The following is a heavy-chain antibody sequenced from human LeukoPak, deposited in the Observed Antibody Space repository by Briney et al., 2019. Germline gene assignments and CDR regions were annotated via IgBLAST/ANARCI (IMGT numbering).Heavy chain of an antibody. J-gene: IGHJ4*02. V-gene: IGHV3-73*01. D-gene: IGHD3-10*01. Sequence: RPGGSLRLSCAASGFTFSGSALHWVRQASGKGLEWVGRIRSTANGYATAYAASVKGRFTSSRDDSKNTAYLQMDSLKTEDTAVYYCTGNYYGSGSYADFDYWGQGTLVTVSS. CDR3: TGNYYGSGSYADFDY. CDR1: GFTFSGSA. CDR2: IRSTANGYAT.